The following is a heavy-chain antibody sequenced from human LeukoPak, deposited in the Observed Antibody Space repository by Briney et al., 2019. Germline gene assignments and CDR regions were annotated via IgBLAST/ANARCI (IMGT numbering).Heavy chain of an antibody. D-gene: IGHD1-26*01. J-gene: IGHJ4*02. Sequence: GESLKISCKGSGYNFTNYWITWVRQMPGKGLEWRGRIDPSDSYTNYNPSFQGHVTISADKSISNTYLHWRSLEASDTAMYYCARHVRSIVGATNIDFWGQGTLVTVSS. CDR3: ARHVRSIVGATNIDF. CDR1: GYNFTNYW. V-gene: IGHV5-10-1*01. CDR2: IDPSDSYT.